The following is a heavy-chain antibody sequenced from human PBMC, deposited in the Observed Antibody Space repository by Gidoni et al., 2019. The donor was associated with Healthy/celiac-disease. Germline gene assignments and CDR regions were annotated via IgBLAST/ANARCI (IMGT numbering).Heavy chain of an antibody. J-gene: IGHJ5*02. D-gene: IGHD3-10*01. CDR1: GFSLSTSGVG. CDR3: ARQYYYGSGSQDNWFDP. CDR2: IYWNDDK. V-gene: IGHV2-5*01. Sequence: QITLTESGPTLVKPTQTLTLTCTFSGFSLSTSGVGVGGIRQPPGKALEWLALIYWNDDKRYSPSLKSRLTITKDTSKNQVVLTMTNRDPVDTATYYCARQYYYGSGSQDNWFDPWGQGTLVTVSS.